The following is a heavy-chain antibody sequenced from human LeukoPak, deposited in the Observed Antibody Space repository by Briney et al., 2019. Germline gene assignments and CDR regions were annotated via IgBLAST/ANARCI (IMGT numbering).Heavy chain of an antibody. Sequence: GRSLRLSCAASGFTFSSYGMHWVRQAPGKGLEWVAVISYDGSNKYYADSVKGRFTISRDNSKNTLYLQMNSLRAEDTAVYYCARPYSGYEPPGYWGQGTLVTVSS. CDR2: ISYDGSNK. J-gene: IGHJ4*02. V-gene: IGHV3-30*03. CDR3: ARPYSGYEPPGY. D-gene: IGHD5-12*01. CDR1: GFTFSSYG.